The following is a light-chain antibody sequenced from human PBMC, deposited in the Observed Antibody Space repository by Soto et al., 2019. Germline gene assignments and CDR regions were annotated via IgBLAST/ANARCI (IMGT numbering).Light chain of an antibody. J-gene: IGKJ5*01. V-gene: IGKV1-5*01. CDR3: QHYTLYSEP. CDR2: GAS. CDR1: QDISTY. Sequence: RLTQSPSSLSASVGDTVTISCRASQDISTYLAWYQQKPGKAPTLLIFGASSLHNGVPPRFAGSGSGSEFTLTIHRLQPDDFATYFCQHYTLYSEPFGQGTRV.